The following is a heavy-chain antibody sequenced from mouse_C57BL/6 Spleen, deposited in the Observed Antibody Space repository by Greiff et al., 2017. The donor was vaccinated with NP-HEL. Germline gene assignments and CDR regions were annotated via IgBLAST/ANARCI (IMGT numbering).Heavy chain of an antibody. CDR2: INPSNGGT. CDR3: ARKKVYYGNYEAMDY. D-gene: IGHD2-1*01. CDR1: GYTFTSYW. Sequence: QVQLQQPGTELVKPGASVKLSCKASGYTFTSYWMHWVKQRPGQGLEWIGNINPSNGGTNYNEKFKSKATLTVDKSSSTAYMQLSSLTSVDSAVYYCARKKVYYGNYEAMDYWGQGTSVTVSS. J-gene: IGHJ4*01. V-gene: IGHV1-53*01.